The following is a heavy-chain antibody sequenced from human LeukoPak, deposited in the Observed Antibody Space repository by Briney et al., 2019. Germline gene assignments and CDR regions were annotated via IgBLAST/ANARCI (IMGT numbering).Heavy chain of an antibody. CDR1: GFTFSSYG. J-gene: IGHJ4*02. Sequence: LGGSLRLSCAASGFTFSSYGMHWVRQAPGKGLEWVAVIWYDGSNKYYADSVKGRFTISRDDSKNTLYLQMNSLRAEDTAVYYCARGGLGWLQLGYWGQGTLVTVSS. CDR3: ARGGLGWLQLGY. V-gene: IGHV3-33*01. D-gene: IGHD5-24*01. CDR2: IWYDGSNK.